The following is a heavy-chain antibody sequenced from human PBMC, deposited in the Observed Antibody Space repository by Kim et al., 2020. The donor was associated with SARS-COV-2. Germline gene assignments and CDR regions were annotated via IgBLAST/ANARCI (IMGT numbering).Heavy chain of an antibody. D-gene: IGHD3-9*01. J-gene: IGHJ5*02. CDR1: GFTFSRYA. V-gene: IGHV3-30-3*01. CDR3: ARGHYDILTGYYEAIDP. CDR2: ISYGGSNK. Sequence: GGSLRLSCAASGFTFSRYAMHWVRQAPGKGLEWVAVISYGGSNKYYADSVKGRFTISRDNSKNTLYLQMNSLRAEDTAVYYCARGHYDILTGYYEAIDPWGEGALVTVSS.